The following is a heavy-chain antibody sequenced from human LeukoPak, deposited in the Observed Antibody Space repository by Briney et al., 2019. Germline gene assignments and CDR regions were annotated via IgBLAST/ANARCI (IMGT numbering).Heavy chain of an antibody. D-gene: IGHD3-10*01. CDR1: GYTFSNFG. CDR3: AKEARLLWFGDRLEN. J-gene: IGHJ4*02. Sequence: ASVKVSCKAAGYTFSNFGISWVRQAPGQGLEWMGWISGYNGETNYAQKFQGRVTMTTDTSANTAYMEVRSLRAEDTAVYSCAKEARLLWFGDRLENWGQGTLVTVSS. V-gene: IGHV1-18*01. CDR2: ISGYNGET.